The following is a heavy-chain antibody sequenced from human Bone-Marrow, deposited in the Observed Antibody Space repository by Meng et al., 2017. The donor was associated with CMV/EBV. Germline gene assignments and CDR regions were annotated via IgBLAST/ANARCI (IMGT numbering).Heavy chain of an antibody. Sequence: SVKVSCKASGYTFTSYGISWVRQAPGQGLEWMGGIIPIFGTANYAQKFQGRVTITTDESTSTAYMELSSLRSEDTAVYYCARDPLQGLTNYYYGMDVWGQGTTVTVSS. V-gene: IGHV1-69*05. CDR2: IIPIFGTA. CDR1: GYTFTSYG. CDR3: ARDPLQGLTNYYYGMDV. J-gene: IGHJ6*02. D-gene: IGHD3/OR15-3a*01.